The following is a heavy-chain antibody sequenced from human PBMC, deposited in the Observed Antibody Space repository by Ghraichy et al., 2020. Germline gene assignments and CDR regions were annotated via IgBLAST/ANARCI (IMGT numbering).Heavy chain of an antibody. J-gene: IGHJ4*02. CDR2: ISSSSSYI. V-gene: IGHV3-11*06. CDR3: ARGPLSSGPSKFDY. D-gene: IGHD6-19*01. CDR1: GFSFSDYY. Sequence: GGSLRLSCAASGFSFSDYYMSWIRQAPGKGLEWVSSISSSSSYIYYADSVKGRFTISRDNAKNSLYLQMNSLRAEDTAVYYCARGPLSSGPSKFDYWGQGTLVTVSS.